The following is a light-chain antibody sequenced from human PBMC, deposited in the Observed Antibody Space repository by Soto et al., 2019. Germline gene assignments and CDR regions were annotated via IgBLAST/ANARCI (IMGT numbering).Light chain of an antibody. CDR2: QTS. Sequence: EIVLTQSPATLSSFPGDRVTLSCRASQYINTRLAWYQHRPGQAPRLLIYQTSIRAAGIPARFSASGSGTDFTLTISRLEPEDFAVYYCQQRHNWRDTFGQGTRLEIK. J-gene: IGKJ5*01. CDR1: QYINTR. V-gene: IGKV3-11*01. CDR3: QQRHNWRDT.